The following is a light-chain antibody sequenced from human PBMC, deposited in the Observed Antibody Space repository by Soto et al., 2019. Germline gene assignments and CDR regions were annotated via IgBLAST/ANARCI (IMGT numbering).Light chain of an antibody. CDR3: CSYAGNPYV. J-gene: IGLJ1*01. V-gene: IGLV2-23*01. CDR1: SSDVGSYNS. Sequence: QSALTQPAAMSGSPGQSIAISYIGTSSDVGSYNSVSWYQQHPGKAPKLMIYEGSKRPSGVSDRFSGSKSGNTASLTISGLQAEDEADYYCCSYAGNPYVFGTGTKVTVL. CDR2: EGS.